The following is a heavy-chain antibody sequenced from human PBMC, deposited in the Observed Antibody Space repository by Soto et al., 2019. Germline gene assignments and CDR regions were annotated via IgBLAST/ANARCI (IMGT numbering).Heavy chain of an antibody. D-gene: IGHD1-26*01. CDR2: INHSGST. V-gene: IGHV4-34*01. CDR1: GGSFSGYY. CDR3: ARVGSQWELS. Sequence: SETLSLTCAVYGGSFSGYYWSWIRQPPGKGLEWIGEINHSGSTNYNPSLKSRVTISVDTSKNQFSLKLSSVTAADTAVYYCARVGSQWELSWGQGTLVTVSS. J-gene: IGHJ4*02.